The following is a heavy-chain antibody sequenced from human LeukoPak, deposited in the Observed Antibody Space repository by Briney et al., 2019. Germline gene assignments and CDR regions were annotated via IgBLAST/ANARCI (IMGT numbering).Heavy chain of an antibody. CDR1: GFTFSSYS. Sequence: KPGGSLRLSCAASGFTFSSYSMNWVRQAPENGLEWVSSISSSSSYIYYADSVKGRFTISRDNAKNSLYLQMNSLRAEDTAVYYCARDGSPRTHYHYYYYMDVWGKGTTVTVSS. CDR3: ARDGSPRTHYHYYYYMDV. D-gene: IGHD1-14*01. V-gene: IGHV3-21*01. J-gene: IGHJ6*03. CDR2: ISSSSSYI.